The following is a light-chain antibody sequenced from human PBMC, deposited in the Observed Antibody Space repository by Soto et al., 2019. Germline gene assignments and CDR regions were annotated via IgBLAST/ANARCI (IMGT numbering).Light chain of an antibody. CDR1: QSVSNNY. V-gene: IGKV3-20*01. J-gene: IGKJ1*01. CDR2: GAS. Sequence: ETVLTQSPGTLSLSPGERATLFCRASQSVSNNYLAWYQQKPGQAPRLLIYGASSRATGIPDRFSGSGSGTDFSLTTSRLEPEDSAVYYCQQHGTSPPSWTFGQGTKVEIK. CDR3: QQHGTSPPSWT.